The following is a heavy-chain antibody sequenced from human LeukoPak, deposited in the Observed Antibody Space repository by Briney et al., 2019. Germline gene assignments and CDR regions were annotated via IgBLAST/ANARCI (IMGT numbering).Heavy chain of an antibody. CDR3: ARHQSYYYDYYMDV. CDR1: GYSISSGYY. D-gene: IGHD2-2*01. V-gene: IGHV4-38-2*02. J-gene: IGHJ6*03. CDR2: IYHSGST. Sequence: SETLSLTCTVSGYSISSGYYWGWIRQPPGKGLEWIGSIYHSGSTYYNPSLKSRATISVDTSKNQFSLKLSSVTAADTAVYYCARHQSYYYDYYMDVWGKGTTVTISS.